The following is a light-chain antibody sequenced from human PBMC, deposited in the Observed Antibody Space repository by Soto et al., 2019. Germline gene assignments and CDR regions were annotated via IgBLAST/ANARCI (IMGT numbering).Light chain of an antibody. CDR2: WAS. CDR3: QQYYSTPQT. V-gene: IGKV4-1*01. CDR1: QSILFSSNNKTY. Sequence: DIVMTQSPDSLAVSLGERATINCKSSQSILFSSNNKTYLAWYQQKPGQPPKLLIYWASTRESGVPDRFSGSGSGTDFTLNISSLQAEDVALYYCQQYYSTPQTFGQGTKVEI. J-gene: IGKJ1*01.